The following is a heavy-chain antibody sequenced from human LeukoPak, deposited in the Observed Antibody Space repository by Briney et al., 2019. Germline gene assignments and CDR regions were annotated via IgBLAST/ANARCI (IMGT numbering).Heavy chain of an antibody. CDR3: AKDPADGYVSIDY. CDR1: GFTFSSYW. V-gene: IGHV3-74*01. Sequence: GGSLRLSCAASGFTFSSYWMHWVRQAPGKGLVWVSRINSDGSSTSYADSVKGRFTISRDNSKNTLYLQMNSLRAEDTAVYYCAKDPADGYVSIDYWGQGTLVTVSS. D-gene: IGHD5-24*01. CDR2: INSDGSST. J-gene: IGHJ4*02.